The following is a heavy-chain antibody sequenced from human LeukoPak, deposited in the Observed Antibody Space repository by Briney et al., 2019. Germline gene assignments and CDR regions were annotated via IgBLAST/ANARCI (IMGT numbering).Heavy chain of an antibody. CDR3: TTDSLGWAENYYYYYMDV. Sequence: GGSLRLSCAASGFSFNNAWMSWVRQAPGKWLEWVGRIKSKFDGGTSDYAAPVKGRFTISRDDSKNTLYLQINSLKTEDTAVYYCTTDSLGWAENYYYYYMDVWGKGTTVTVSS. V-gene: IGHV3-15*01. CDR2: IKSKFDGGTS. D-gene: IGHD6-19*01. J-gene: IGHJ6*03. CDR1: GFSFNNAW.